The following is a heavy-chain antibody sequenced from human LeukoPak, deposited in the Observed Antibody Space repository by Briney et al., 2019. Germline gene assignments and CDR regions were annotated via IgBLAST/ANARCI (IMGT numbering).Heavy chain of an antibody. Sequence: GGSVRLSCVASGFTFSNAWMSWVRQAPGKGLDWVGRIKSKTDGGTTDHVAPVKGRFTISRDDSKNTLYLQMNSLKTEDTAVYYCTTIRYCSSTSCSYWGQGTLVTVSS. CDR2: IKSKTDGGTT. CDR3: TTIRYCSSTSCSY. CDR1: GFTFSNAW. D-gene: IGHD2-2*01. V-gene: IGHV3-15*01. J-gene: IGHJ4*02.